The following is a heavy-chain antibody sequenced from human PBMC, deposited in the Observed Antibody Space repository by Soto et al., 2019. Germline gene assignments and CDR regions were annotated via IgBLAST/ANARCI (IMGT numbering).Heavy chain of an antibody. D-gene: IGHD2-21*02. J-gene: IGHJ4*02. CDR1: GFTFHDFA. CDR3: AKDRYSGDFCLSDH. Sequence: VRLLQSGGGFVQPGGSLRLSCAVSGFTFHDFAMNWVRQAPGKRPEWVSTVTPRGDATFPTDSVNGRFILSRYNSRNITYLQRTTPRAEDKPIYYWAKDRYSGDFCLSDHWGQGAMVSVSS. V-gene: IGHV3-23*01. CDR2: VTPRGDAT.